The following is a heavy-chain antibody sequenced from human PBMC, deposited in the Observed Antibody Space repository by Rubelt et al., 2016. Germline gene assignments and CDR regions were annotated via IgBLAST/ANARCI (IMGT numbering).Heavy chain of an antibody. J-gene: IGHJ4*02. Sequence: EVQLVQSGAEVKKPGESLKISCKGSGYSFTSYWIGWVRQMPGKGLEWMGIIYPGDSDTRYSRSVKGQRTISADKSISTAYRKWSSLKASDTAMYYCARLLQLWPFDYWGQGTLVTVSS. CDR2: IYPGDSDT. V-gene: IGHV5-51*01. CDR1: GYSFTSYW. D-gene: IGHD5-18*01. CDR3: ARLLQLWPFDY.